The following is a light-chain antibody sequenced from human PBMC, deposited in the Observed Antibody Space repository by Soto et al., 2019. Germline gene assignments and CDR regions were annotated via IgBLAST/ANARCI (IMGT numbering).Light chain of an antibody. CDR2: AAS. CDR1: QGITNS. Sequence: DTQMTQSPSSVSASVGDRVTITCRASQGITNSLAWYQQKPGKVPKLLIYAASTLKSGVPSRFSGSGSATDFALSISSLQPEDVATYYCQTYNSAPSFTFGPGTKVDI. J-gene: IGKJ3*01. V-gene: IGKV1-27*01. CDR3: QTYNSAPSFT.